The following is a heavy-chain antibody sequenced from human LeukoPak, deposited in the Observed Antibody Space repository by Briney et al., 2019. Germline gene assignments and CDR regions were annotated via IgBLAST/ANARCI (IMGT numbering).Heavy chain of an antibody. J-gene: IGHJ3*02. CDR3: ASATGDNDAFDI. D-gene: IGHD7-27*01. CDR2: IWNDGSNK. Sequence: PGGSLRLSCAPSGFTFSSYVMHWVRQAPGKGLEWVAVIWNDGSNKYFADSVKGRFTISRDSSKNTLYLQMNSLRAEDTAVYYRASATGDNDAFDIWGQGTMVTVSS. CDR1: GFTFSSYV. V-gene: IGHV3-33*01.